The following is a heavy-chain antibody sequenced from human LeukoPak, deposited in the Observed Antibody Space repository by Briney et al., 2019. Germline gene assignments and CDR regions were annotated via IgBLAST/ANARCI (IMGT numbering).Heavy chain of an antibody. V-gene: IGHV3-30*04. CDR2: ISYDGSNK. CDR1: GFSFSRYA. J-gene: IGHJ4*02. CDR3: ARGARKGDDYGGFFDY. Sequence: GGSLRLSCAASGFSFSRYAMHWVRQAPGKGLEWVVVISYDGSNKYYADSVKGRFTISRDNSKNTLYLQMNSLRAEDTAVYYCARGARKGDDYGGFFDYWGQGTLVTVSS. D-gene: IGHD4-23*01.